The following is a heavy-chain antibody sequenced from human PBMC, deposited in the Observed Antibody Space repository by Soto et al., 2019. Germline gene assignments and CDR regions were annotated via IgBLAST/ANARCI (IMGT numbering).Heavy chain of an antibody. Sequence: SETLSLTCTVSGGSISSYYWSWIRQPPGKGLEWIGYIYYSGSTNYNRSLKSRVTISVDTAKNQFSLKLSSVTDADTAVYYCTRDRVFYFWGSYRPLGADYYYMDVWGKGTTVTVSS. D-gene: IGHD3-16*02. CDR1: GGSISSYY. J-gene: IGHJ6*03. CDR3: TRDRVFYFWGSYRPLGADYYYMDV. V-gene: IGHV4-59*01. CDR2: IYYSGST.